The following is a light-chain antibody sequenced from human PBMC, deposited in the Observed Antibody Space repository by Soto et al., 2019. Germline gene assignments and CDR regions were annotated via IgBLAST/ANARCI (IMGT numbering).Light chain of an antibody. CDR2: DVS. CDR3: SSYTSSSTYV. CDR1: SSDVGGYNY. J-gene: IGLJ1*01. V-gene: IGLV2-14*01. Sequence: SALTQPASVSGSPGQSITISCTGTSSDVGGYNYVSWYQQHPGKAPKLMIYDVSDRPSGVSNRSSGSKSGNTASLTISGLQAEDEADYYCSSYTSSSTYVFGTGTKVTVL.